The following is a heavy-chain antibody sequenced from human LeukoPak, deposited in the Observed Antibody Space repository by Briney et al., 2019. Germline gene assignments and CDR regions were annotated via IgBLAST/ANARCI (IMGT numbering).Heavy chain of an antibody. CDR2: ISSSSSYI. V-gene: IGHV3-21*01. J-gene: IGHJ4*02. CDR3: ASIAVAGLYFDY. D-gene: IGHD6-19*01. CDR1: GFTFSSYA. Sequence: PGRSLRLSCAASGFTFSSYAMHWVRQAPGKGLEWVSSISSSSSYIYYADSVKGRFTISRDNAKNSLYLQMNSLRAEDTAVYYCASIAVAGLYFDYWGQGTLVTVSS.